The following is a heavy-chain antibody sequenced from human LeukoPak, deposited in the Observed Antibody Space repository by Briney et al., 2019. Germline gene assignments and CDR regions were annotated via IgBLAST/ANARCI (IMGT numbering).Heavy chain of an antibody. CDR1: GGTFSSYA. Sequence: GASVKVSCKASGGTFSSYAISWVRQAPGQGLEWMGGIIPIFGTANYAQKFQGRVTITADESTSTAYMELSSLRSEDTAVYYCARASGYSSGWYRGEVGYFDYWGQGTLVTVSS. D-gene: IGHD6-19*01. V-gene: IGHV1-69*01. J-gene: IGHJ4*02. CDR3: ARASGYSSGWYRGEVGYFDY. CDR2: IIPIFGTA.